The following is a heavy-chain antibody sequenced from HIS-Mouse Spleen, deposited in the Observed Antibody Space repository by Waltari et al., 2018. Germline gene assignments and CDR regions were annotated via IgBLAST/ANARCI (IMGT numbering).Heavy chain of an antibody. CDR2: IYSGSST. CDR3: ASQSYYDFWSGYAFDI. Sequence: EVQLGGTGGGLVRPGGCLRLTRAASGFTAGSHNLSWIRQAPGQGLEWVSFIYSGSSTYYADSVKGRFTISRDNSKNTLYLQMNSLRAEDTAVYYCASQSYYDFWSGYAFDIWGQGTMVTVSS. J-gene: IGHJ3*02. V-gene: IGHV3-53*02. CDR1: GFTAGSHN. D-gene: IGHD3-3*01.